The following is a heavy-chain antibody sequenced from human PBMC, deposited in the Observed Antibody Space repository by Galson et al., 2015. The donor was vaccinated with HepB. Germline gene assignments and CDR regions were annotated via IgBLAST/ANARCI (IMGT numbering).Heavy chain of an antibody. CDR1: GGSMNDYY. CDR2: VYYTGST. D-gene: IGHD6-19*01. Sequence: ATLSLTCTVSGGSMNDYYWTWIRQPPGKGLEWIGHVYYTGSTQYNPSLKSRVTISIDTSKNQFSLKLTSLTVADTAVYFCARVVGQWLIHDAFDLWGQRTLVTVSS. J-gene: IGHJ3*01. CDR3: ARVVGQWLIHDAFDL. V-gene: IGHV4-59*01.